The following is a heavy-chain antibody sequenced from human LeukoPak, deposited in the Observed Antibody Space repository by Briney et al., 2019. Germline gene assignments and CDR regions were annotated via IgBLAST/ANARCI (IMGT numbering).Heavy chain of an antibody. J-gene: IGHJ5*02. CDR2: ISGSGGST. CDR1: GFXFSSYA. Sequence: GGSLRLSCAASGFXFSSYAISWVRQAPGKGLEWVSVISGSGGSTYYADSAKGRFTISRDNSKNTLYLQMNSLRAEDTAVYYCAKDGTSGWYVGNWFDPWGQGTLVTVFS. V-gene: IGHV3-23*01. D-gene: IGHD6-19*01. CDR3: AKDGTSGWYVGNWFDP.